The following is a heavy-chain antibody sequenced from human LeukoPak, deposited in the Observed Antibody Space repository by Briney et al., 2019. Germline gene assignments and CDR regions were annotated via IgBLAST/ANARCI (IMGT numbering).Heavy chain of an antibody. V-gene: IGHV3-30-3*01. D-gene: IGHD2-21*02. CDR1: GFTFSSYA. J-gene: IGHJ6*02. CDR3: ARDDCGGDCYLYYYYYGMDV. Sequence: GGSLRLSCSASGFTFSSYAMHWVRQAPGKGLEWVAVISYDGSNKYYADSVKGRFTISRDNSKNTLYLQMNSLRAEDTAVYYCARDDCGGDCYLYYYYYGMDVWGQGTTVTVSS. CDR2: ISYDGSNK.